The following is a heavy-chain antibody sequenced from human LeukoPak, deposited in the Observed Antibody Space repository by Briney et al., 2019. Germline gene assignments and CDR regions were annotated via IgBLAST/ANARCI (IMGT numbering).Heavy chain of an antibody. J-gene: IGHJ4*02. D-gene: IGHD6-19*01. CDR1: GYSISSGYY. CDR2: IYHSGST. Sequence: PSETLSLTCTVSGYSISSGYYWGWIRQPPGKGLEWIGSIYHSGSTYYNPSLKSRVTISVDTSKNQFSLKLSSVTAADTAVYYCARAVAGTLLDYWGQGTLVTVSS. V-gene: IGHV4-38-2*02. CDR3: ARAVAGTLLDY.